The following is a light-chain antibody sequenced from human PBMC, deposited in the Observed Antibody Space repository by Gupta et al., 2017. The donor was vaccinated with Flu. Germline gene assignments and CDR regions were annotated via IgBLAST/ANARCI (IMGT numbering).Light chain of an antibody. Sequence: VTVSCTGSSSNIGAPYDVHWYQQLPGTAPKLLMFGDNIRPSGVPDRFSDSKSGTSASLAITGLQAEDEAVYYCQSYDNSLSGYVFGTGTKVTGL. CDR1: SSNIGAPYD. J-gene: IGLJ1*01. CDR2: GDN. CDR3: QSYDNSLSGYV. V-gene: IGLV1-40*01.